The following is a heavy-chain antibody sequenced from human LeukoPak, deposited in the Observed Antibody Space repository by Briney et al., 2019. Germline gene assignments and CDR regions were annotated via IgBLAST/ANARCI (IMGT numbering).Heavy chain of an antibody. Sequence: GGSLRLSCAASGFTFSSYAMHWVRQAPGKGLEWVAVISYDGSNKYYADSVKGRFTIPRDNSKNTLYLQMNSLRAEDTAVYYCARDRATYYYGMDVWGQGTTVTVSS. D-gene: IGHD3-10*01. CDR1: GFTFSSYA. V-gene: IGHV3-30*04. CDR3: ARDRATYYYGMDV. J-gene: IGHJ6*02. CDR2: ISYDGSNK.